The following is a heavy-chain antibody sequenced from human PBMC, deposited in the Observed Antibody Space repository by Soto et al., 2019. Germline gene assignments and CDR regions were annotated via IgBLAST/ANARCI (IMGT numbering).Heavy chain of an antibody. CDR3: AKDSPLLSGSPPHYYYGMDV. CDR2: ISGSGGST. D-gene: IGHD1-26*01. J-gene: IGHJ6*02. V-gene: IGHV3-23*01. Sequence: EVQLLESGGGLVQPGGSLRLSCAASGFTFSSYAMSWVRQAPGKGLEWVSAISGSGGSTYYADSVKGRFTISRDNSKNTLYLQMNNLRAEDTAVYYCAKDSPLLSGSPPHYYYGMDVWGQGTTVTVSS. CDR1: GFTFSSYA.